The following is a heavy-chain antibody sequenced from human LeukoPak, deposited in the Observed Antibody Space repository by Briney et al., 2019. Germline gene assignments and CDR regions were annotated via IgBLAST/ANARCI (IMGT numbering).Heavy chain of an antibody. CDR2: IIPIFGTA. Sequence: GASVKVSCKASGYTFTSYAISWVRQAPGQGLEWMGGIIPIFGTANYAQKFQGRVTITADESTSTAYMELCSLRSEDTAVYYCARAVGDYVWGSYRLLDYWGQGTLVTVSS. J-gene: IGHJ4*02. CDR1: GYTFTSYA. V-gene: IGHV1-69*13. D-gene: IGHD3-16*02. CDR3: ARAVGDYVWGSYRLLDY.